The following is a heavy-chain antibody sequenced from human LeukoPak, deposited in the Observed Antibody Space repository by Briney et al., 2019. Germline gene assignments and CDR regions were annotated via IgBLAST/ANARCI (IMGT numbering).Heavy chain of an antibody. V-gene: IGHV1-2*02. D-gene: IGHD5-24*01. J-gene: IGHJ4*02. CDR1: GYAFTGYY. CDR3: ARAEGWLPPYNFDY. Sequence: ASVKVSCKASGYAFTGYYMHWVRQALGQGLEWMGWINPNSGGTNYAQKFQGRVTMTRDTSISTAYMELSRLRSDDTAVYYCARAEGWLPPYNFDYWGQGTLVTVSS. CDR2: INPNSGGT.